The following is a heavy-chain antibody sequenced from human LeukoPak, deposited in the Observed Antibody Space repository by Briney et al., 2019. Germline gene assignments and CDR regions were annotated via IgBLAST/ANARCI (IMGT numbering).Heavy chain of an antibody. CDR3: ASSSPPRYYYDSSGPDAFDI. CDR1: GFTFSSYS. Sequence: GGSLRLSCAAPGFTFSSYSMNWVRQAPGKGLEWVSYISTSSSTIYYADSVKGRFTISRDNAKNSLYLQMNSLRDEDTAVYYCASSSPPRYYYDSSGPDAFDIWGQGTMVTVSS. D-gene: IGHD3-22*01. J-gene: IGHJ3*02. CDR2: ISTSSSTI. V-gene: IGHV3-48*02.